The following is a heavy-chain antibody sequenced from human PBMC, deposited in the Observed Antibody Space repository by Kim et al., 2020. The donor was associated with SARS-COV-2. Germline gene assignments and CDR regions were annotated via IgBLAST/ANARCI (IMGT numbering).Heavy chain of an antibody. D-gene: IGHD3-3*01. CDR2: ISTSGTII. CDR1: GFTLTSYN. CDR3: ARWRGVSSGFLGPFDD. J-gene: IGHJ4*02. V-gene: IGHV3-48*01. Sequence: GGSLRLSCVVSGFTLTSYNMNWVHQTPGKGLEWVSYISTSGTIIYYADSVRGRFTISRDSAKNSLFLQMNNLRVEDTAVYYCARWRGVSSGFLGPFDDWGPGSLVTVSS.